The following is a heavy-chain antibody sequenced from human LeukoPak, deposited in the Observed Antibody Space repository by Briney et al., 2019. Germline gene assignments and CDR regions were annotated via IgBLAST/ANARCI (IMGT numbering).Heavy chain of an antibody. CDR1: GYTFTSYD. CDR2: VNPNSGNT. Sequence: ASVKVSCKASGYTFTSYDINWVRQATGQGLEWMGWVNPNSGNTDYAQKFQGRVTITRNTSINTAYMELSSLRSEDTAVYYCARAIHCSSTSCPWGDYYYYYYMDVWGKGTTVTVSS. D-gene: IGHD2-2*01. CDR3: ARAIHCSSTSCPWGDYYYYYYMDV. V-gene: IGHV1-8*03. J-gene: IGHJ6*03.